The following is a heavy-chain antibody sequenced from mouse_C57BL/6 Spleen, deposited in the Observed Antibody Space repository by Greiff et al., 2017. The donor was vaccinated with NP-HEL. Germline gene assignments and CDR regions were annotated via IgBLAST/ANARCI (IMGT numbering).Heavy chain of an antibody. CDR3: VRDDSSGWGFAY. Sequence: EVQLVESGGGLVQPKGSLKLSCAASGFTFTTYAMHWVRQAPGKGLEWVARIRSKSSNYATYYADSVKDRFTISRDDSQSMLYLQMNNLKTEDTAMYYCVRDDSSGWGFAYWGQGTLVTVSA. J-gene: IGHJ3*01. CDR1: GFTFTTYA. V-gene: IGHV10-3*01. CDR2: IRSKSSNYAT. D-gene: IGHD3-2*02.